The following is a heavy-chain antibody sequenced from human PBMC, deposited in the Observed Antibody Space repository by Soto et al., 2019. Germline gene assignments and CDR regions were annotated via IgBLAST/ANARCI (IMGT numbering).Heavy chain of an antibody. CDR2: IYYRSKWFH. D-gene: IGHD2-15*01. CDR1: GDSVSSNGAC. Sequence: SQTLLLTCVISGDSVSSNGACWNWIRQSPSRGLQWLGRIYYRSKWFHDYAASVESRMAINPDTSRSYFCLQLNYVTPEDTAVYYCARVHCSAGTCLDGLDFWGQGTTVTVSS. J-gene: IGHJ6*02. V-gene: IGHV6-1*01. CDR3: ARVHCSAGTCLDGLDF.